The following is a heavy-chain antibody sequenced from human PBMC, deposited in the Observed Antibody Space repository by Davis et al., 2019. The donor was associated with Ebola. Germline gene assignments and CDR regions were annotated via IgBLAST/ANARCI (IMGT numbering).Heavy chain of an antibody. V-gene: IGHV3-30-3*01. J-gene: IGHJ5*02. CDR2: ISDDGTNK. Sequence: GESLKISCAASGFSFSNYAMHWVRQAPGKGLEWVAFISDDGTNKYYADSVKGRFTVSRDNSKNTLYLQMNSLRSEDTAVYYCARGRLMGLLKNWFDPWGQGTLVTVSS. CDR1: GFSFSNYA. CDR3: ARGRLMGLLKNWFDP.